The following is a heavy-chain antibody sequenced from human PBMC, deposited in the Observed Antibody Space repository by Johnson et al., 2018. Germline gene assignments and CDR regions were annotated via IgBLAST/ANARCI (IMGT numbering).Heavy chain of an antibody. CDR1: GYTLTRYD. V-gene: IGHV1-8*03. J-gene: IGHJ6*03. D-gene: IGHD3-16*01. CDR2: MHPNSGNT. Sequence: VQLVESGAEVKKAGVSVKVSCKASGYTLTRYDINWVRQATGQGLEWMGWMHPNSGNTAYTKNFHGSVTITRNTPISQAYVELSSLGSEDTAVYYCARENIIWIFLLIIKSDYYMDVWGKGTTVTVSS. CDR3: ARENIIWIFLLIIKSDYYMDV.